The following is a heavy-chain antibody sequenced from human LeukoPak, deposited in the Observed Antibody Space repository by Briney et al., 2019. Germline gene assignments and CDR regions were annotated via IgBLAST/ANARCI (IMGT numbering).Heavy chain of an antibody. CDR1: GDSIRSSSYS. D-gene: IGHD1-7*01. V-gene: IGHV4-61*09. J-gene: IGHJ4*02. Sequence: SHTLSLTCSVSGDSIRSSSYSWHCIRQPAGKGLEWIGHIYASGTTNYNPSLKSRVTMSVDMFKNKFSLKLRSMTAADTAVYYCAGRRGNYQGFDYWGQGTLVTVSS. CDR2: IYASGTT. CDR3: AGRRGNYQGFDY.